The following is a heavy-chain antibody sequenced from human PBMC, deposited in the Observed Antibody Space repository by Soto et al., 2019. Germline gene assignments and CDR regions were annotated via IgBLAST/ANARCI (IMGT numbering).Heavy chain of an antibody. CDR2: ISGDGSST. Sequence: EVQLVDSGGGLVQPGGSLRLSCAASEFTFRSYWMHWVRQSPGKGLVWVSRISGDGSSTYYADSVKGRFTISRDNSKNTLYLQMNSLRAEDTAVYYCAKIGDYSFPRDAFDIWGQGTMVTVSS. V-gene: IGHV3-74*01. CDR3: AKIGDYSFPRDAFDI. D-gene: IGHD3-10*01. J-gene: IGHJ3*02. CDR1: EFTFRSYW.